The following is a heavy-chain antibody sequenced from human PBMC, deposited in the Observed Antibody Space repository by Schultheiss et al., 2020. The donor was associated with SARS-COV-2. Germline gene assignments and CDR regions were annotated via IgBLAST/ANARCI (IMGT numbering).Heavy chain of an antibody. D-gene: IGHD3-3*01. Sequence: SVKVSCKASGGTFSSYAISWVRQAPGQGLEWMGGIIPIFGTANYAQKFQGRVTITADESTSTAYMELSSLRSEDTAVYYCARDRYDFWSGYVSYWYFDLWGRGTLVTVSS. V-gene: IGHV1-69*13. CDR1: GGTFSSYA. CDR2: IIPIFGTA. CDR3: ARDRYDFWSGYVSYWYFDL. J-gene: IGHJ2*01.